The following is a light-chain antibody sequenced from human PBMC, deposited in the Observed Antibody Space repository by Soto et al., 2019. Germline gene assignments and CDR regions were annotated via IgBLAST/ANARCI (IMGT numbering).Light chain of an antibody. CDR3: QNCKSAVFT. V-gene: IGKV1-27*01. CDR2: GAT. J-gene: IGKJ3*01. CDR1: QDIENY. Sequence: DIQMTQSPSSLSASVGDRVTITCRASQDIENYLAWYQQRPGKVPKLLIYGATTLQPGVPSRFSGSGSGTDVTLTISSLQPEDVATYYCQNCKSAVFTFGPGTKVDTK.